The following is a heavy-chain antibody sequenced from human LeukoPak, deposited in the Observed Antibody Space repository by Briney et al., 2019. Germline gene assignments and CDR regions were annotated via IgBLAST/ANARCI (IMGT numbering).Heavy chain of an antibody. J-gene: IGHJ3*02. CDR3: ARDRAGGADFWSGYYTGDAFDI. V-gene: IGHV1-46*01. CDR2: INPSGGST. Sequence: ASVKVSCKASGYTFTSYYMHWVRQAPGQGLEWMGIINPSGGSTSYAQKFQGRVTMTRDMSTSTVYMELSSLRSEDTAVYYCARDRAGGADFWSGYYTGDAFDIWGQGTMVTVSP. D-gene: IGHD3-3*01. CDR1: GYTFTSYY.